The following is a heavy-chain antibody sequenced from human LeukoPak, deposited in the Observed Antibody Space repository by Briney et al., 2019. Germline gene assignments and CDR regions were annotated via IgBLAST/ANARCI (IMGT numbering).Heavy chain of an antibody. CDR2: INHSGST. CDR1: GGSFSGYY. Sequence: PSETLSLTCAVYGGSFSGYYWSWIRQPPGKGLEWIGEINHSGSTNYNPSLKSRVTISVDTSKNQFSLKLSSVTAADTAVYYCARIRPSYYYYYYGMDVWGQGTTVTVSS. V-gene: IGHV4-34*01. J-gene: IGHJ6*02. CDR3: ARIRPSYYYYYYGMDV.